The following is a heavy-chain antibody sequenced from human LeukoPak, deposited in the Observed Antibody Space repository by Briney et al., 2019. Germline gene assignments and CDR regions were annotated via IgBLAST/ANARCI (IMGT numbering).Heavy chain of an antibody. J-gene: IGHJ5*02. D-gene: IGHD2-2*01. CDR2: IYYSGST. Sequence: PSETLSLTCTVSGGSISSSSYYWGWIRQPPGKGLEWIGSIYYSGSTSYNPSFKSRVSTSVDTSKNQFSLKMTSVTAADTAVYYCVRGYCSSSSCPNWLDPWGQGILVTVSS. V-gene: IGHV4-39*07. CDR3: VRGYCSSSSCPNWLDP. CDR1: GGSISSSSYY.